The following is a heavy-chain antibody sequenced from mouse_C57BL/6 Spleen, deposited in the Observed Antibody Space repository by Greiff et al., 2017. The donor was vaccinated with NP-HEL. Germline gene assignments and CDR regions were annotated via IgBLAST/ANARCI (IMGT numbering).Heavy chain of an antibody. D-gene: IGHD2-3*01. CDR1: GFTFSDYY. Sequence: EVMLVESEGGLVQPGSSMKLSCTASGFTFSDYYMAWVRQVPEKGLEWVANINYDGSSTYYLDSLKSRFIISRDNAKNILYLQMSSLKSEDTATYYCARERIYDGYLYYFDYWGQGTTLTVSS. J-gene: IGHJ2*01. CDR3: ARERIYDGYLYYFDY. CDR2: INYDGSST. V-gene: IGHV5-16*01.